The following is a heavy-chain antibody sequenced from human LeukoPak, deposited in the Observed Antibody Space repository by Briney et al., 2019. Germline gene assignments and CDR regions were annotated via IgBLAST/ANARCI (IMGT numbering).Heavy chain of an antibody. CDR1: GFTFSDYY. D-gene: IGHD6-6*01. J-gene: IGHJ6*03. Sequence: PGGSLRLSCAASGFTFSDYYMSWIRQAPGKGLEWVSYISSSGSTIYYADSVKGRFTIYRDNAKNSLYLQMNSLRAEDTAVYYCARSFGAARPDYYYYMDVWGKGTTVTVSS. CDR2: ISSSGSTI. V-gene: IGHV3-11*04. CDR3: ARSFGAARPDYYYYMDV.